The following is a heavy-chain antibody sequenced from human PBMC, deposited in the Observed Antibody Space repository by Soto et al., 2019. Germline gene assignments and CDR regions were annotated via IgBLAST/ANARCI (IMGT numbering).Heavy chain of an antibody. CDR1: GGTFSSYA. D-gene: IGHD5-18*01. CDR2: IIPIFGTA. Sequence: AASVKVSCKASGGTFSSYAISWLRQSPGQGLEWMGGIIPIFGTANYAQKFQGRVTITADKSTSTAYMELSSLRSEDTAVYYCARDLRIQLWSDHLLWDPHPSVGMDVWGQGTTVTVSS. CDR3: ARDLRIQLWSDHLLWDPHPSVGMDV. V-gene: IGHV1-69*06. J-gene: IGHJ6*02.